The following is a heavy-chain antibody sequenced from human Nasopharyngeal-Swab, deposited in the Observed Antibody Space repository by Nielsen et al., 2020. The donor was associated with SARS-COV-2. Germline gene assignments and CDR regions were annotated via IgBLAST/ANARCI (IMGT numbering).Heavy chain of an antibody. CDR2: IIPVFGTP. J-gene: IGHJ4*02. Sequence: SVKVSCKSSGGTFRNSGFSWVRQAPGQGLEWMGGIIPVFGTPLYAQKFQGRVTISADESTTTTYMELSSLRSQDTAVYYCARCRDPGYHCRGEATWGQGTLVTVSS. CDR3: ARCRDPGYHCRGEAT. V-gene: IGHV1-69*13. CDR1: GGTFRNSG. D-gene: IGHD3-9*01.